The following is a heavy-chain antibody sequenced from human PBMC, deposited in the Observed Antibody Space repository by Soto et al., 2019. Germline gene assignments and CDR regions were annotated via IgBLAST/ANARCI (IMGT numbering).Heavy chain of an antibody. D-gene: IGHD3-22*01. CDR2: TYYRSKWYN. J-gene: IGHJ3*02. V-gene: IGHV6-1*01. CDR3: ARVWGTQYYYDSSGYKGAFDI. CDR1: GDSGSSNSAA. Sequence: SQTLSLTCAISGDSGSSNSAAWNWIRQAPWRGLEWLGRTYYRSKWYNDYAVSVKSRITINPDTSKNQFSLQLNSVTPEDTAVYYCARVWGTQYYYDSSGYKGAFDIWGQGTMVPVS.